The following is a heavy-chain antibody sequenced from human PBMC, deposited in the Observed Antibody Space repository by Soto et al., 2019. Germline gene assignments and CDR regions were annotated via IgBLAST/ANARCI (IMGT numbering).Heavy chain of an antibody. D-gene: IGHD4-17*01. V-gene: IGHV4-59*10. Sequence: KPSETLSLTCIVSGGSINNYFWSWIRQPAGKGLEWIGRIFASGSTNYNPSLASRVTMSVDTSENQFSLTLSSVTAADTAIYYCARYRHYGDYVGACDYWGQGTLVTVSS. CDR3: ARYRHYGDYVGACDY. CDR2: IFASGST. CDR1: GGSINNYF. J-gene: IGHJ4*02.